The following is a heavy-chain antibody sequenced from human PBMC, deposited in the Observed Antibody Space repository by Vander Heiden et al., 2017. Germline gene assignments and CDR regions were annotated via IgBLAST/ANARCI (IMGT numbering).Heavy chain of an antibody. CDR3: AKERTMTDYYYGMDV. V-gene: IGHV3-30*18. J-gene: IGHJ6*02. CDR1: GFTFSSYG. D-gene: IGHD3-22*01. CDR2: ISYDGSNK. Sequence: QVQLVESGGGVVQPGRSLRLSCAASGFTFSSYGMHWVRQAPGKGLEWVAVISYDGSNKYYADSVKGRFTIARDNSKNTLYLQMNSLRAEDTAVDYGAKERTMTDYYYGMDVWGQGTTGTVSS.